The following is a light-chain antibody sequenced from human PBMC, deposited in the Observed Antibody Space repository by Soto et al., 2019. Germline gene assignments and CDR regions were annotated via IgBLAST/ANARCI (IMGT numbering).Light chain of an antibody. V-gene: IGKV3-15*01. Sequence: EIVMTQSPATLSVSPGETATLSCRASQSVSSNLAWYQQKPGQTPRLLIYGASTRATGIPARFSGSGSGTAVTLTISSLQSEDFAVYYCQQYNNWPPTYTFGQGTKLEIK. CDR2: GAS. CDR3: QQYNNWPPTYT. J-gene: IGKJ2*01. CDR1: QSVSSN.